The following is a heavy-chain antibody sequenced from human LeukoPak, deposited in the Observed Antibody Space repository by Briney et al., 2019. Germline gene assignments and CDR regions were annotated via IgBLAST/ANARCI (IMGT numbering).Heavy chain of an antibody. CDR2: ISGSGGST. Sequence: PGGSLRLSCAASGFTFSSYAMSWVRQAPGKGLEWVSSISGSGGSTYYADSVKGRFTISRDNSKNTLYLQMNSLRAEDTAVYYCAKGRVGGSALGHDAFDIWGQGTMVTVSS. D-gene: IGHD1-26*01. CDR3: AKGRVGGSALGHDAFDI. J-gene: IGHJ3*02. CDR1: GFTFSSYA. V-gene: IGHV3-23*01.